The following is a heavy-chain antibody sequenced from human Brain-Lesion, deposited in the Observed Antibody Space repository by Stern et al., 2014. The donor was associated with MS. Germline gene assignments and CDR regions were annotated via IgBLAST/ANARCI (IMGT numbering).Heavy chain of an antibody. CDR1: GGSIGRSY. CDR3: ARSPGRASELDY. Sequence: QLQLQESGSGLVKPSETLSLTCTVSGGSIGRSYWSWIRQAPGKGLDRIGYISYHGRTSYSPSLQSRVTIPVDTSKNQFSLKVTSVTAADTAIYYCARSPGRASELDYWGQGILVTVSS. D-gene: IGHD1-14*01. V-gene: IGHV4-59*01. J-gene: IGHJ4*02. CDR2: ISYHGRT.